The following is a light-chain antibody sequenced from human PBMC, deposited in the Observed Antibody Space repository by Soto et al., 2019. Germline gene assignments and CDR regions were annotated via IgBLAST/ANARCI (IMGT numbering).Light chain of an antibody. CDR1: SSNIGSNY. CDR2: RNN. CDR3: AALDDSLSGWV. J-gene: IGLJ3*02. Sequence: QSVLTQPPSASGTPGQRVTISCSGSSSNIGSNYVYWYQQLPGTAPKLLIYRNNQRPSGVPDRFSGSKSGTSASLANSGLRSEDEADYYCAALDDSLSGWVFGGGTKVTGL. V-gene: IGLV1-47*01.